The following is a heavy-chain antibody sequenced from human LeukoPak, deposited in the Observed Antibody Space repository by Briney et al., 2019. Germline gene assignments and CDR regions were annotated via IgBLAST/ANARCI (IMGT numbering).Heavy chain of an antibody. CDR2: ISSSSSYI. CDR1: GVTFSSYS. D-gene: IGHD2-21*02. CDR3: ARTVAYCGGDCYPDAFDI. Sequence: GGSLRLSCAASGVTFSSYSMNWVRRAPGKGLEWVSSISSSSSYIYYADSVKGRFTISRDNAKNSLYLQMNSLRAEDTAVYYCARTVAYCGGDCYPDAFDIWGQGTMVTVSS. V-gene: IGHV3-21*01. J-gene: IGHJ3*02.